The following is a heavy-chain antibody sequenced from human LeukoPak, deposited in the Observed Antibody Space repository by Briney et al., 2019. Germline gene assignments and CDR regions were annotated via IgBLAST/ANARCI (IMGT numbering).Heavy chain of an antibody. J-gene: IGHJ4*02. V-gene: IGHV4-59*01. CDR3: ARGLGGSSGCFGY. D-gene: IGHD6-19*01. CDR2: ISYSGST. Sequence: PSETLSLTCTVSGGSISSYYWSWIRQPPGKGLEWIGYISYSGSTNFNPSLKSRVTISVDTSKNQLSLKLRSVTAADTAVYYCARGLGGSSGCFGYWGQGTLVTVSS. CDR1: GGSISSYY.